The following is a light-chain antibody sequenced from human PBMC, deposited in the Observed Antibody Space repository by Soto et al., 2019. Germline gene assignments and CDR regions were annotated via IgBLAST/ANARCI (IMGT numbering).Light chain of an antibody. Sequence: SYELTQPPSVSVAPGKTARITCGGNNIGSKSVHWYQQKPGQAPVLVIYYDSDRPSGIPERFSGSNSGNTATLTISRVEAGDEAEYYCQVWDSSSDLYVFGTGTKLTVL. CDR3: QVWDSSSDLYV. CDR2: YDS. J-gene: IGLJ1*01. V-gene: IGLV3-21*04. CDR1: NIGSKS.